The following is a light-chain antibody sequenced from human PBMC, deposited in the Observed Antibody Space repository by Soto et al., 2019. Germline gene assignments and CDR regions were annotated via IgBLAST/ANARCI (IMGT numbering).Light chain of an antibody. CDR3: SSYAGSSNLV. Sequence: QSALTQPPSASGSPGQSVTISCTGTSGDVGGFNYVSWYQQHPGKAPKLMIYEVNKRPSGVPDRFSGSKSGYTVSLTVSGLQADDEADYYCSSYAGSSNLVFGGGTKLTVL. CDR1: SGDVGGFNY. J-gene: IGLJ2*01. V-gene: IGLV2-8*01. CDR2: EVN.